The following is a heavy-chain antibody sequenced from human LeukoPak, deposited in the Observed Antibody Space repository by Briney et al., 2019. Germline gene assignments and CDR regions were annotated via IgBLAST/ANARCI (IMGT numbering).Heavy chain of an antibody. CDR2: ISDTGATK. Sequence: PGGSLRLSCAASGFSFSTYSMSWVRQAPGKGLEWVSVISDTGATKFYADSVKGRFTISRDNSKNTLYLQMNSLRAEDTALYYCAKSLHGSGSYYNYWGQGTLVTVSS. CDR1: GFSFSTYS. CDR3: AKSLHGSGSYYNY. J-gene: IGHJ4*02. D-gene: IGHD3-10*01. V-gene: IGHV3-23*01.